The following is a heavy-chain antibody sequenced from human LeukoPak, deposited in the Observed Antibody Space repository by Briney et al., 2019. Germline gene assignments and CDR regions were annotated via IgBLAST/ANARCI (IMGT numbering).Heavy chain of an antibody. CDR1: GGSISSYY. J-gene: IGHJ3*02. V-gene: IGHV4-59*01. Sequence: SETLSLTCTVSGGSISSYYWSWIRQPPGKGLEWIGYIYYSGSTNYNPSLKSRVTISVDTSKNQFSLKLSSVTAADTAVYYCARGEIQTNAKYSGNYRGGAFDIWGQGTMVTVSS. CDR3: ARGEIQTNAKYSGNYRGGAFDI. CDR2: IYYSGST. D-gene: IGHD1-26*01.